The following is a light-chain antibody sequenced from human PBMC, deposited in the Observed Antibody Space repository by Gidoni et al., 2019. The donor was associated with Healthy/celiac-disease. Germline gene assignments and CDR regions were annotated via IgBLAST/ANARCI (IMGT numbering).Light chain of an antibody. V-gene: IGLV2-14*03. CDR2: DVS. Sequence: QSALTQPASVSGSPGPSITISCTGTSSDVGGYNYVSWYQQHPGKAPKLMIYDVSNRPPGVSNRFSGSKSGNTASLTISGLQAEDEADYYCSSYTSSSIVVFGGGTKLTVL. J-gene: IGLJ2*01. CDR1: SSDVGGYNY. CDR3: SSYTSSSIVV.